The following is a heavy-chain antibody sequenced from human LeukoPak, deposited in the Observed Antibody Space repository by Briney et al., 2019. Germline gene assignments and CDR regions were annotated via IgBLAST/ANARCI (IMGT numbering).Heavy chain of an antibody. V-gene: IGHV3-30*18. CDR3: ANTAYDDILTGYSHAFDY. Sequence: PGRSLRLSCAASGFTFSSYGMHWVRQAPGKGLEWVAVISYGGSNKYYADSVKGRFTISRDNSKNTPYLQMNSLRAEDTAVYHCANTAYDDILTGYSHAFDYWGQGTLVTVSS. CDR2: ISYGGSNK. J-gene: IGHJ4*02. CDR1: GFTFSSYG. D-gene: IGHD3-9*01.